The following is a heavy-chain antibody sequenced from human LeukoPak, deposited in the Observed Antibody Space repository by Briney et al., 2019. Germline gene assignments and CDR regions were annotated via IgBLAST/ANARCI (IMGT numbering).Heavy chain of an antibody. CDR1: GFTFSSYG. J-gene: IGHJ3*02. CDR2: IWYDGSNK. CDR3: AREVRLNTYYYDSSGAIDAFDI. D-gene: IGHD3-22*01. V-gene: IGHV3-33*01. Sequence: PGGSLRLSCAASGFTFSSYGMHWVRQAPGKGLEWVAVIWYDGSNKYYADSVKGRFTISRDNSKNTLYLQMNSLRAEDTAVYYCAREVRLNTYYYDSSGAIDAFDIWGQGTMVTVSS.